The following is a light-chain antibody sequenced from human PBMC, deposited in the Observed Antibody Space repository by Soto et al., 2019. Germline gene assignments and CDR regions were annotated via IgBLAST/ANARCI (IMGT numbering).Light chain of an antibody. Sequence: EIVLTPSPATLSLSPGEREPLYCWASQSVSSYLAWYQQKPGQAPRLLIYDASTRATGIPARFSGSGSGTEFTLTISSLQSADFAVYYCQHYNNWPPLTFGGGTEVDI. CDR1: QSVSSY. CDR2: DAS. J-gene: IGKJ4*01. CDR3: QHYNNWPPLT. V-gene: IGKV3D-15*01.